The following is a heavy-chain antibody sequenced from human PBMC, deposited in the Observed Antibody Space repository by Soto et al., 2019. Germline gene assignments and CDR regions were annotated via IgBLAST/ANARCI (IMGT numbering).Heavy chain of an antibody. V-gene: IGHV4-39*01. Sequence: SETLSLTCTVSGGSISSSSYYWGWIRQPPGKGLEWIGSIYYSGSTYYNPSLKSRVTISVDTSKNQFSLKLSSVTAADTAVYYCAPLSVIPAANAGWFDPWAHGTLVTVSS. CDR3: APLSVIPAANAGWFDP. CDR1: GGSISSSSYY. CDR2: IYYSGST. J-gene: IGHJ5*02. D-gene: IGHD2-2*01.